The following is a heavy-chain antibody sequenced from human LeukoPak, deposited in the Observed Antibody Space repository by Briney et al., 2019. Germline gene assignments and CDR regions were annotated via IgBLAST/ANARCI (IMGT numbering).Heavy chain of an antibody. CDR3: ARESYPGEYCSGGSCYIGMDV. CDR1: GFTFSNCG. Sequence: PGGSLRLSCAASGFTFSNCGMHWVRQAPGKGLEWVTVISYDGSNKYYADSVKGRFTISRDNAKNSLYLQMNSPRDEDTAVYYCARESYPGEYCSGGSCYIGMDVWGQGTTVTVSS. V-gene: IGHV3-30*03. J-gene: IGHJ6*02. D-gene: IGHD2-15*01. CDR2: ISYDGSNK.